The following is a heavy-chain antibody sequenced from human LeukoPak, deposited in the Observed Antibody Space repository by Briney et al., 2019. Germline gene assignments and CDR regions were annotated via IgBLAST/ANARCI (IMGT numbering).Heavy chain of an antibody. CDR1: GGSISSGDYY. CDR2: IYYSGST. D-gene: IGHD3-22*01. V-gene: IGHV4-61*08. CDR3: AVYYYDSSGYYYFDY. J-gene: IGHJ4*02. Sequence: SETLSLTCTVSGGSISSGDYYWSWIRQPPGKGLEWIGYIYYSGSTNYNPSLKSRVTISVDTSKNQFSLKLSSVTAADTAVYYCAVYYYDSSGYYYFDYWGQGTLVTVSS.